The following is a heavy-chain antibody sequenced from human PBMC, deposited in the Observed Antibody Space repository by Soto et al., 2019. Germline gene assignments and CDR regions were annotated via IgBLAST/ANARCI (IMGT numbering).Heavy chain of an antibody. Sequence: EVQLVESGGGLVKPGGSLRLSCAVSGCTFSNGWLSWVRQAPGKGLEWVGRIKSKTDGGTTDYAAPVKGRFTISRDDSKNKLYLQMNSLQTEDTAVYYCTTDRWFDPWGQGTLVTVSS. J-gene: IGHJ5*02. V-gene: IGHV3-15*01. CDR3: TTDRWFDP. CDR1: GCTFSNGW. CDR2: IKSKTDGGTT.